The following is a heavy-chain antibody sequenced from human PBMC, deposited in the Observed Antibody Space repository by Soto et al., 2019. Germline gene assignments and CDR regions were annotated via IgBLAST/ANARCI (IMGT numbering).Heavy chain of an antibody. CDR1: GGPMSSYY. CDR3: ARSGFGDLHGLVAV. J-gene: IGHJ6*02. CDR2: MGYNGYT. V-gene: IGHV4-59*08. Sequence: QVQLQESGPGLVKPSETLSLTCTISGGPMSSYYCSWFRQPQGQGLEWIGYMGYNGYTSYNHSLRSRTTTSLNTSKNQYSLNLSSVTAADTALSCCARSGFGDLHGLVAVWGHGTTVTASS. D-gene: IGHD3-10*01.